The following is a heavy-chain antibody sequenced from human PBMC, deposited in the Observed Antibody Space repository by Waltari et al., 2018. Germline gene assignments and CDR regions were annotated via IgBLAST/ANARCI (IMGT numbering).Heavy chain of an antibody. V-gene: IGHV1-69*12. D-gene: IGHD2-2*01. CDR3: ARGPRRLSGEDYYYYYMDV. Sequence: QVQLVQSGAEVKKPGSSVKVSCKASGGTFSSYAISWLRQATGQGLEWMGGIIPIFGTANYAQKFQGRVTITADESTSTAYMELSSLRSEDTAVYYCARGPRRLSGEDYYYYYMDVWGKGTTVTISS. CDR2: IIPIFGTA. CDR1: GGTFSSYA. J-gene: IGHJ6*03.